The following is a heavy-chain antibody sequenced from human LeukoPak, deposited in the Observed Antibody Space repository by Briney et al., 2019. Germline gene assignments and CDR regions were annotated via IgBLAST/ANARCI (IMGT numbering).Heavy chain of an antibody. J-gene: IGHJ6*02. CDR2: IYYSGST. CDR3: ARGDGVTRSVALYYGMDV. CDR1: GGSISSYY. V-gene: IGHV4-59*01. Sequence: PSETLSLTCTVSGGSISSYYWSWIRQPPGKGLEWIGYIYYSGSTNYNPSLKSRVTISVDTSKNQFSLKLSSVTAADTAVYYCARGDGVTRSVALYYGMDVWGQGTTVTVSS. D-gene: IGHD4-17*01.